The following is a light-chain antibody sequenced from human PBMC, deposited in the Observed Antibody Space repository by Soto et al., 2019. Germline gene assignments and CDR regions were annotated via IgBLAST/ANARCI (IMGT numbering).Light chain of an antibody. J-gene: IGKJ3*01. V-gene: IGKV3-20*01. Sequence: EIVLTQSPGTLSLSPGERATLSCRASQSVSSNYLAWYQQKAGQAPRLLIYGSSSRATGIPERFSGSGSGTDFTLAISRLEPEDFAVYFCQQYGSSPGLFTFGPGSEVDFK. CDR3: QQYGSSPGLFT. CDR2: GSS. CDR1: QSVSSNY.